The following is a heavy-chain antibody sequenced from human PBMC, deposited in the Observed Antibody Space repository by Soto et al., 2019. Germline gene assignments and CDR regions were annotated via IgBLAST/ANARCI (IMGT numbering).Heavy chain of an antibody. V-gene: IGHV3-15*01. J-gene: IGHJ3*02. CDR1: GFTFINAL. CDR3: TTDRLYGDPGAFDI. Sequence: LRXSFASSGFTFINALMTWVRQAPGNGLEWVGRIKSKTDGGTTDYATPVKGRFTISRDDSKNTLYLQMNSLETEDTAVYYCTTDRLYGDPGAFDIWGQGTMVTVSS. D-gene: IGHD4-17*01. CDR2: IKSKTDGGTT.